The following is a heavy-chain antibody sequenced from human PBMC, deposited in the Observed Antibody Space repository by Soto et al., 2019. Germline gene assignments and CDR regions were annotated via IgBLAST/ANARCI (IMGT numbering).Heavy chain of an antibody. CDR2: IIPIFGTA. Sequence: GASVKVSCKASGGTFSSYAISWVRQAPGQGLEWMGGIIPIFGTANYAQKFQGRVTITADESTSTAYMELSRLRSEDTAVYYCARLIGKTGTTVSYYYYGMDVWGQGTTVTVSS. CDR3: ARLIGKTGTTVSYYYYGMDV. CDR1: GGTFSSYA. D-gene: IGHD1-1*01. V-gene: IGHV1-69*13. J-gene: IGHJ6*02.